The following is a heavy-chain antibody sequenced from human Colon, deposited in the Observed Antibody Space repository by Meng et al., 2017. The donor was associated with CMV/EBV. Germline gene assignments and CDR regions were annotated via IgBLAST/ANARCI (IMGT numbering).Heavy chain of an antibody. D-gene: IGHD3-10*01. J-gene: IGHJ4*02. CDR3: AKLMNSGSYYGVFDY. CDR1: GFTFSTYA. Sequence: SGFTFSTYAMSWVRQAPGKGLEWVSTISGSGGSTYYADSVKGRFTVSRDTSKNTLYLQMNSLRVEDTAVYYCAKLMNSGSYYGVFDYWGQGTLVTVSS. V-gene: IGHV3-23*01. CDR2: ISGSGGST.